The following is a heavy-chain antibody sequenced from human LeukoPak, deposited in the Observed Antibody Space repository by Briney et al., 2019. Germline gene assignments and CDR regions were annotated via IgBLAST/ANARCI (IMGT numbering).Heavy chain of an antibody. CDR1: GGSISSYS. Sequence: SETLSLTCTVSGGSISSYSWSWIRQPPGKGLEWIGYIYYSGSTNYNPSLKSRVTISVDTSKNQFSLKLSSVTAADTAVYYCARDFFSGSSWFDPWGQGTLVTVSS. V-gene: IGHV4-59*01. CDR3: ARDFFSGSSWFDP. CDR2: IYYSGST. J-gene: IGHJ5*02. D-gene: IGHD2-15*01.